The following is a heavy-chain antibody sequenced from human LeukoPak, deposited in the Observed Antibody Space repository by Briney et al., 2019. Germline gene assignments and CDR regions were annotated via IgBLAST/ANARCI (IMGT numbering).Heavy chain of an antibody. CDR1: GGSFSGYY. CDR2: INHSGST. Sequence: SETLSLTCAVYGGSFSGYYWSWIRQPPGKGLEWIGEINHSGSTNYNPSLKSRVTISVDTSKNQFSLKLSSVTAADTAVYYCARDRDFWSGYSEGGAFDIWGQGTTVTVSS. CDR3: ARDRDFWSGYSEGGAFDI. J-gene: IGHJ3*02. V-gene: IGHV4-34*01. D-gene: IGHD3-3*01.